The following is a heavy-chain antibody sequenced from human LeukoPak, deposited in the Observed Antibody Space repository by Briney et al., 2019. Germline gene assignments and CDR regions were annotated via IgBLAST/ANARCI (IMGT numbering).Heavy chain of an antibody. Sequence: PGESLRLSCVASGFIFSDYGMNWVRQAPGKGLEWVSFVSGSDNTYYAESAKGRFTISRDNSKNTLYLQMNSLRAEDTAVYYCARDLTGDSSHDYWGQGTLVTVSS. V-gene: IGHV3-23*01. CDR3: ARDLTGDSSHDY. CDR2: VSGSDNT. CDR1: GFIFSDYG. J-gene: IGHJ4*02. D-gene: IGHD3-22*01.